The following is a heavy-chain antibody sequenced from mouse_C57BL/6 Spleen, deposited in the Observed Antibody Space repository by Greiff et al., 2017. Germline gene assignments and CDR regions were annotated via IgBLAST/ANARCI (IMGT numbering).Heavy chain of an antibody. CDR1: GFTFSDYG. CDR3: ARDYDYDYYAMDY. D-gene: IGHD2-4*01. Sequence: EVQLLESGGGLVKPGGSLTLSCAASGFTFSDYGMHWVRQAPEQGLEWVAYISSGSSTIYYADTVKGRFTISRDNAKNTLFLQMTSLRSEDTAMYYCARDYDYDYYAMDYWGQGTSVTVSS. CDR2: ISSGSSTI. J-gene: IGHJ4*01. V-gene: IGHV5-17*01.